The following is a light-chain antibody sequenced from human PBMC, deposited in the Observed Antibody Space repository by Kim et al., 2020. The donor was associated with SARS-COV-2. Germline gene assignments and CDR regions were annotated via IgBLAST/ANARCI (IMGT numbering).Light chain of an antibody. V-gene: IGKV2-30*01. CDR3: MQATRWPT. J-gene: IGKJ2*01. CDR2: RVS. Sequence: DAVMTQSPLSLPVTLGQPASISCKSSQSLVYSDGDTYLSWFQQRPGQSPRRLIYRVSNRDSGVPDRFSGSGSGTDFTLKISRVEAVDVGVYYCMQATRWPTFGQGTKLEI. CDR1: QSLVYSDGDTY.